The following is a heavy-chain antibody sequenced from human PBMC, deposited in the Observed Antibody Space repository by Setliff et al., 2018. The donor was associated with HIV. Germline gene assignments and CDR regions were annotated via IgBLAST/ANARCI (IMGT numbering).Heavy chain of an antibody. D-gene: IGHD6-6*01. Sequence: LSLTCTVSGGSISSNNYYWGWIRQPPGKGLEWIGSINYSGSTYQNPSLKSRVTISVDTSKNQYSLKLSSVTAADTAVYYCARLAASIAARRRFDYWGQGTLVTVSS. J-gene: IGHJ4*02. CDR1: GGSISSNNYY. CDR2: INYSGST. V-gene: IGHV4-39*01. CDR3: ARLAASIAARRRFDY.